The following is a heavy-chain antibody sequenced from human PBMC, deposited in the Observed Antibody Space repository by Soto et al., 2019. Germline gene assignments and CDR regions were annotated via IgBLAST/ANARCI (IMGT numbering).Heavy chain of an antibody. CDR1: GVPFSSYA. CDR2: ISGSGGST. J-gene: IGHJ3*02. D-gene: IGHD3-3*01. CDR3: AKDRRKDVFRFLEWAPSGPHRDAFDI. Sequence: PWGSLRLSCAASGVPFSSYAMSWVRQAPGKGLEWVSAISGSGGSTYYADSVKGRFTISRDNSKNTLYLQMNSLRAEDTAVYYCAKDRRKDVFRFLEWAPSGPHRDAFDIWGQGTMVT. V-gene: IGHV3-23*01.